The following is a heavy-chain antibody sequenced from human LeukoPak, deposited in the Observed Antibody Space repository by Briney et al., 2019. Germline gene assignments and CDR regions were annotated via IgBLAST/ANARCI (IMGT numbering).Heavy chain of an antibody. V-gene: IGHV1-2*02. D-gene: IGHD3-10*01. CDR2: INPNSGGT. Sequence: GASVKVSCKASGYTFTGYYMHWVRQAPGQGLEWMGWINPNSGGTNYAQKFQGRVTMTRDTSISTAYMELSRLRSDDTAVYYCARDLRAGRLGRGVESYYWGQGTLVTVSS. J-gene: IGHJ4*02. CDR1: GYTFTGYY. CDR3: ARDLRAGRLGRGVESYY.